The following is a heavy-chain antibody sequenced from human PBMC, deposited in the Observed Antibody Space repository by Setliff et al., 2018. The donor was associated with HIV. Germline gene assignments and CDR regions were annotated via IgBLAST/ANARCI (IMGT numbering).Heavy chain of an antibody. CDR2: IKEDGSEK. J-gene: IGHJ4*02. V-gene: IGHV3-7*03. CDR1: GFTFSNYW. Sequence: GESLQISCAASGFTFSNYWMSWVRQAPGKGLEWVANIKEDGSEKYYVDSVKGRFTISRDNAKNSLYLQMNSLRVEDTALYYCAKDSAFDSSGYFDYWGQGTLVTVSS. D-gene: IGHD3-22*01. CDR3: AKDSAFDSSGYFDY.